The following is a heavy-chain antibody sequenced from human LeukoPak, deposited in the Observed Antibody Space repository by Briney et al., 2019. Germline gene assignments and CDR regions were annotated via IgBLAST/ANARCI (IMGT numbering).Heavy chain of an antibody. Sequence: GASVKVSCKVSGYTLTELSMHWVRQAPGRGLEWMGGFDPEDGETIYAQKFQGSVTMTEDTSTDTAYMELSSLRSEDTAVYYCATRLELQYYYDPSGYYYFDYWGQGTLVTVSS. CDR3: ATRLELQYYYDPSGYYYFDY. CDR2: FDPEDGET. V-gene: IGHV1-24*01. CDR1: GYTLTELS. D-gene: IGHD3-22*01. J-gene: IGHJ4*02.